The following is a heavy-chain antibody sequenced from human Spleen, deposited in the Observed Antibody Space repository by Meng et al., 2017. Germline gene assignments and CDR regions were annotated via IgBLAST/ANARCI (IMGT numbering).Heavy chain of an antibody. V-gene: IGHV3-48*03. D-gene: IGHD2-15*01. CDR2: IDSSGRTK. J-gene: IGHJ4*02. Sequence: GESLKISCAGSGFVFSTYEMIWVRQAPGKGLEWVSYIDSSGRTKYYADSVKGRFTISRDNAKSSLYLQMNSLRAEDTADYYCARKTCTGGRCSLDYWGQGTLVTVSS. CDR3: ARKTCTGGRCSLDY. CDR1: GFVFSTYE.